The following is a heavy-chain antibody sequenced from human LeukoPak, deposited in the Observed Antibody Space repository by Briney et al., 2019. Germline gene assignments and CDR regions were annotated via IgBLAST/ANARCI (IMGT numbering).Heavy chain of an antibody. Sequence: SETLSLTCTVSGGSFSNKYWSWIRQPPGKGLEWIGYIYYTGSTNYNPSLKSRVTISLDTSKNQFSLKLSSVNAVDTAVYYCARFYPWYFDLWGRGTLVTVSS. V-gene: IGHV4-59*13. J-gene: IGHJ2*01. CDR1: GGSFSNKY. CDR2: IYYTGST. CDR3: ARFYPWYFDL.